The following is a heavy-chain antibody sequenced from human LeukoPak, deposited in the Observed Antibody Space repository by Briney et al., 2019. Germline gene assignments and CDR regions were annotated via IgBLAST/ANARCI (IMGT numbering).Heavy chain of an antibody. D-gene: IGHD1-26*01. CDR2: IGTGGDT. CDR1: GFTFSRYD. V-gene: IGHV3-13*01. J-gene: IGHJ4*02. Sequence: GGSLRLSCAASGFTFSRYDMHWVRQATGKGLEWVSAIGTGGDTYYPASVKGRFTISRENAKISLYLQMNSLRVEDTAVYYCVRQGTPHGSFDYWGQGTLVTVSS. CDR3: VRQGTPHGSFDY.